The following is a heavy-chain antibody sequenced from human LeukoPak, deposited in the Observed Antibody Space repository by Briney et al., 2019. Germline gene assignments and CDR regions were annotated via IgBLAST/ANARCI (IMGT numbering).Heavy chain of an antibody. Sequence: GASVKVSCKASGYTFTSYGISWVRQAPGQGLEWMGRIIPILGIANYAQKFQGRVTITADKSTSTAYMELSSLRSEDTAVYYCARVGLGYCSSTSCRQPYYYYGMDVWGQGTTVTVSS. CDR3: ARVGLGYCSSTSCRQPYYYYGMDV. CDR1: GYTFTSYG. V-gene: IGHV1-69*04. J-gene: IGHJ6*02. D-gene: IGHD2-2*01. CDR2: IIPILGIA.